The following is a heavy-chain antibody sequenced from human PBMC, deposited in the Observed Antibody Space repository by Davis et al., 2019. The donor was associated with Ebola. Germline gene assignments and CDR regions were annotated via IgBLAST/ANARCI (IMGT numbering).Heavy chain of an antibody. J-gene: IGHJ6*03. CDR2: IYTGGST. V-gene: IGHV3-53*01. Sequence: PGGSLRLSCAASEFTVSSNYMSWVRQAPGKGLDWVSVIYTGGSTYYADSVKGRFTISRDSSKNTLYLQMNSLRVEDTAVYYCARRYYMDVWGKGTTVTVSS. D-gene: IGHD1-14*01. CDR1: EFTVSSNY. CDR3: ARRYYMDV.